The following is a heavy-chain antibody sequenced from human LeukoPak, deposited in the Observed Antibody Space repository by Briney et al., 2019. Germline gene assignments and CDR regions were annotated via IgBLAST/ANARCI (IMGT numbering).Heavy chain of an antibody. D-gene: IGHD4-17*01. CDR2: IHSSGTT. V-gene: IGHV4-59*02. CDR3: ARENYGLFDP. CDR1: GGAVSSNY. J-gene: IGHJ5*02. Sequence: SGTLSLTCTVSGGAVSSNYWSWLRQPPGKGLGWIGYIHSSGTTNYVSSLKSRVTISVDTSKSQFSLQLTSVIVADTAVYYCARENYGLFDPWGQGTLVTVSS.